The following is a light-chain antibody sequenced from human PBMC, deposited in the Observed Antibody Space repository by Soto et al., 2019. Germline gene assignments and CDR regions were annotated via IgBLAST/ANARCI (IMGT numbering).Light chain of an antibody. Sequence: EIVLTQSPGTLSLSPGERATLSCRASHSVSSSYLAWYQQKPGQAPRLLIYGASSRATGIPYRFSGSGSGTDFTLTISRLEPKYFAVYYCQHYGSSPQTFRQGTKLEIK. CDR1: HSVSSSY. CDR3: QHYGSSPQT. J-gene: IGKJ2*01. CDR2: GAS. V-gene: IGKV3-20*01.